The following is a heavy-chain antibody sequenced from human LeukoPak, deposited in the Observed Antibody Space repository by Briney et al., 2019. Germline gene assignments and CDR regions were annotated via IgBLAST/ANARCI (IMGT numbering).Heavy chain of an antibody. CDR1: GYTFTSYS. Sequence: ASVKVSCKASGYTFTSYSISWVRQAPGQGLEWMGWISAYNGSTNYAQKLQGRVTMTTDTSTSTAYMELRSLRSDDTAVYYCARAFDYGGNFDYWGQGTLVTVSS. CDR3: ARAFDYGGNFDY. D-gene: IGHD4-23*01. V-gene: IGHV1-18*01. J-gene: IGHJ4*02. CDR2: ISAYNGST.